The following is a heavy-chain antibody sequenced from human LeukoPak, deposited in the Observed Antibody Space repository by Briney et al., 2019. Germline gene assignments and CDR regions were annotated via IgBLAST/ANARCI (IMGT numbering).Heavy chain of an antibody. D-gene: IGHD2-2*01. CDR2: IYHSGST. Sequence: SQTLSLTCTVSGGSISSGGYYWTWIRQPPGKDLEWIGYIYHSGSTYYNPSLKSRVTISVDRSQNQFSLKLNSVTAADTAVYYCARDNYCSDTSCPGLDYWGQGTLVTVSS. CDR3: ARDNYCSDTSCPGLDY. V-gene: IGHV4-30-2*01. J-gene: IGHJ4*02. CDR1: GGSISSGGYY.